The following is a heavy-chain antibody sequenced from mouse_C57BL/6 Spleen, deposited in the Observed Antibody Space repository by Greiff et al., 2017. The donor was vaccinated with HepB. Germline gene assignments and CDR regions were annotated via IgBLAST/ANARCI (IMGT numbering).Heavy chain of an antibody. Sequence: QVQLQQPGAELVKPGASVKMSCKASGYTFTSYWITWVKKRPGQGLEWIGDIYPGSGSTNYNEKFKSKATLTVDTSSSTAYMQLSSLTSEDSAVYYCARLGDFNYYGSTYYFDYWGQGTTLTVSS. CDR1: GYTFTSYW. D-gene: IGHD1-1*01. V-gene: IGHV1-55*01. CDR3: ARLGDFNYYGSTYYFDY. J-gene: IGHJ2*01. CDR2: IYPGSGST.